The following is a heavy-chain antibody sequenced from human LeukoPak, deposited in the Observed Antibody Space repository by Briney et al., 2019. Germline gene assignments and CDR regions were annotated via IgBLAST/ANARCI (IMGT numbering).Heavy chain of an antibody. J-gene: IGHJ4*02. V-gene: IGHV3-23*01. D-gene: IGHD3-22*01. CDR3: ASLEYCYDSSGYLAFDY. CDR2: ISGSGGST. CDR1: GFTFSSYA. Sequence: GGSLRLSCAASGFTFSSYAMSWVRQAPGKGLEWVSAISGSGGSTYYADSVKGRFTISRDNSKNTLYLQVNSLRAEDTAVYYCASLEYCYDSSGYLAFDYWGQGTLVTVSS.